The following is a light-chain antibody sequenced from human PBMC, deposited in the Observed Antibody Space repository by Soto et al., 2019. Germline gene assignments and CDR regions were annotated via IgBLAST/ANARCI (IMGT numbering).Light chain of an antibody. CDR2: GAS. CDR3: QQYNNWTQT. CDR1: QSVSRSY. Sequence: EILLTQSPGTLSLSPGERATLSCGASQSVSRSYLACYQQKPGHAPRLLIYGASTRATGIPARLSGSGYGTELTITISSMKYEDFEVYYCQQYNNWTQTFGHGTKVDI. V-gene: IGKV3-15*01. J-gene: IGKJ1*01.